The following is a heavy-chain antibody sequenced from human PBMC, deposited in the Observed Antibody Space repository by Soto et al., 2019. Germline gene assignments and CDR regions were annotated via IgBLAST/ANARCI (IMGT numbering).Heavy chain of an antibody. CDR2: ISSSSSTI. J-gene: IGHJ6*02. V-gene: IGHV3-48*01. CDR1: GFTFSSYS. CDR3: SRDGVYSGYDYAGEQDYYGMDV. D-gene: IGHD5-12*01. Sequence: GGSLRLSCAASGFTFSSYSMNWVRQAPGKGLEWVSYISSSSSTIYYADSVKGRFTISRDNAKNSLYLQMNSLRAEDTAVYYCSRDGVYSGYDYAGEQDYYGMDVWGQGTTVTVSS.